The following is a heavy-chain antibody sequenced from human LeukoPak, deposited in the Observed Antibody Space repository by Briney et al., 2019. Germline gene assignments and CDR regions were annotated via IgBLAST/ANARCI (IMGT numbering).Heavy chain of an antibody. Sequence: PGGSLRLSCAASGFTFSSYEMNWVRQAPGKGLEWVSYISSSGSTIYYADSVKGRFTISRDNAKNSLYLQMNSLRAEDTALYYCAKDVTSYYYYYMDVWGKGTTVTISS. CDR2: ISSSGSTI. CDR1: GFTFSSYE. J-gene: IGHJ6*03. D-gene: IGHD4-17*01. V-gene: IGHV3-48*03. CDR3: AKDVTSYYYYYMDV.